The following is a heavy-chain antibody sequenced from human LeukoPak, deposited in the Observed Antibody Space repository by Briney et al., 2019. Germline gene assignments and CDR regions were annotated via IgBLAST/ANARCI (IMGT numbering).Heavy chain of an antibody. D-gene: IGHD1-7*01. CDR2: SYYSGST. CDR1: GGSISSFY. V-gene: IGHV4-59*01. Sequence: SETLSLPCTVSGGSISSFYWSWIRQPPGKGLEWIGYSYYSGSTNYNPSLKSRVTISVDTSKNQFSLKLSSVTAADTAVYYCARDNWNYGAVDYWGQGTLVTVSS. CDR3: ARDNWNYGAVDY. J-gene: IGHJ4*02.